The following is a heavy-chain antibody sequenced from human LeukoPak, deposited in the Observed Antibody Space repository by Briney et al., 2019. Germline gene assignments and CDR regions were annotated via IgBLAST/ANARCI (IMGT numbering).Heavy chain of an antibody. CDR3: ARVPSWYDFWSGYYSYYYYYMDV. V-gene: IGHV3-20*04. CDR2: INWNGGST. J-gene: IGHJ6*03. Sequence: AGGSLRLSCAASGFTFDNYGMNWVRQAPGKGLEWVSSINWNGGSTGYADSVKGRFTISRDNAKNSLYLQMNSLRAEDTAVYYCARVPSWYDFWSGYYSYYYYYMDVWGKGTTVTVSS. CDR1: GFTFDNYG. D-gene: IGHD3-3*01.